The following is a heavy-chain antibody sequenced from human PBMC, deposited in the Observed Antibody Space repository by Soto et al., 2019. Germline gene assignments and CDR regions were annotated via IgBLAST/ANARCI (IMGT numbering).Heavy chain of an antibody. V-gene: IGHV1-69*06. J-gene: IGHJ6*02. CDR2: IIPTFGTA. D-gene: IGHD3-22*01. CDR3: ASRYYYDGSGYGTHYYYYYGLDV. CDR1: GGTFSSYA. Sequence: SVKVSCKASGGTFSSYAISWVRQAPGQGVEWMGGIIPTFGTANYAQKFLGRVTITADKSTSTAYMELSSLRSEDTAVYYCASRYYYDGSGYGTHYYYYYGLDVWGQGTTVTVSS.